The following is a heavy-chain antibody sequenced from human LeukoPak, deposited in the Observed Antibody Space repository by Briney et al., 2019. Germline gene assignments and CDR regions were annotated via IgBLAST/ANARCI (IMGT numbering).Heavy chain of an antibody. CDR2: IYYSGST. J-gene: IGHJ3*02. CDR3: AREDYGDTGAFDI. CDR1: GGSISSYY. V-gene: IGHV4-59*01. D-gene: IGHD4-17*01. Sequence: PSETLSLTCTVSGGSISSYYWSWIRQPPGKGLGWIGYIYYSGSTNYNPSLKSRVTISVDTSKNQFSLQLSSVTAADTAVYYCAREDYGDTGAFDIWGQGTMVTVSS.